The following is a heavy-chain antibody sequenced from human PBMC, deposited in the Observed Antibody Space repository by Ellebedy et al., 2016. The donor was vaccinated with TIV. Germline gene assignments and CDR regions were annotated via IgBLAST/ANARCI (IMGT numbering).Heavy chain of an antibody. CDR3: ASLGSSDY. D-gene: IGHD3-10*01. CDR1: GFTFSSYW. V-gene: IGHV3-23*01. CDR2: ISASGGST. J-gene: IGHJ4*02. Sequence: GESLKISCAASGFTFSSYWMYWVRQAPGKGLEWVSGISASGGSTYYADSVKGRFTISRDNSKNTLYLQMNSLRAEDTAVYYCASLGSSDYWGQGTLVTVSS.